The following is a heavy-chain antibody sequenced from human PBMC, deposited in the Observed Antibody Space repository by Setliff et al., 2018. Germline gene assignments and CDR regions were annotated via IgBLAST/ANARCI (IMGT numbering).Heavy chain of an antibody. Sequence: GGSLRLSCVATGFSFRNCWASWVRQAPGKGPEWLASINPGGSETYYVDSARGRFTISRGNARNSLSLQMNSLRSDDTAVYYCLGAGTCSYWGQGTRVTVSS. CDR3: LGAGTCSY. V-gene: IGHV3-7*01. CDR2: INPGGSET. CDR1: GFSFRNCW. J-gene: IGHJ4*02. D-gene: IGHD3-10*02.